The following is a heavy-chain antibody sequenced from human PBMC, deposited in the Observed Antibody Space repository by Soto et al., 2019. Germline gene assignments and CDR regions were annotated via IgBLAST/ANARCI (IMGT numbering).Heavy chain of an antibody. CDR1: GFNINPYW. Sequence: EVQMVESGGGLVQPGGSLRLSCAASGFNINPYWMSWVRQAPGKGLEWVASTNQDGSTTYYVDSVKGRFTISRDNAKNSLYLQMNSLRAEDTAIYYCGKNHIGRGQGTLVTVSS. CDR2: TNQDGSTT. V-gene: IGHV3-7*01. J-gene: IGHJ4*02. D-gene: IGHD2-21*01. CDR3: GKNHIG.